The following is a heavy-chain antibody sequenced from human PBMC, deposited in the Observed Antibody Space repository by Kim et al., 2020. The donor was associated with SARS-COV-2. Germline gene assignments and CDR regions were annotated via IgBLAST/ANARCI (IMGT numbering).Heavy chain of an antibody. Sequence: ADSVKGRCTISRDNSKNTLYLQLNSLRAEDTAVYYCRSSGYSDYYYYMDVWGKGTTVTVSS. V-gene: IGHV3-53*01. D-gene: IGHD3-22*01. J-gene: IGHJ6*03. CDR3: RSSGYSDYYYYMDV.